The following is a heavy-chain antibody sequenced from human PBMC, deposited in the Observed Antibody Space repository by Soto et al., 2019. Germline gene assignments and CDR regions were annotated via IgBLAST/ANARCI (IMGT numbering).Heavy chain of an antibody. D-gene: IGHD2-8*01. CDR1: GFTFSSYS. CDR2: ISSSSSYI. CDR3: ESSVFRGSRVYAPDY. V-gene: IGHV3-21*01. J-gene: IGHJ4*02. Sequence: EVQLVESGGGLVKPGGSLRLSCAASGFTFSSYSMNWVRQAPGKGLEWVSSISSSSSYIYYADSVKGRFTISRDNAKNAMYLQMNRLRAEDTAVYYCESSVFRGSRVYAPDYWGQGTLVTVSS.